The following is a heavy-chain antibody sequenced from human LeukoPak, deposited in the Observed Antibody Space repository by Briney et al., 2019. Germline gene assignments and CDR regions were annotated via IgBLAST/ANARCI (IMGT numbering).Heavy chain of an antibody. D-gene: IGHD5-24*01. CDR3: ARIRDGYNSYFFYGMDV. CDR1: GGTFSSYA. CDR2: IIALFGTA. Sequence: SVKVSCTASGGTFSSYAISWVRQAPGQGLEWMGGIIALFGTANYAQKFQGRLTITADESTSTAYMELSSLRSEDTAVYYCARIRDGYNSYFFYGMDVWGQGTTVTVSS. J-gene: IGHJ6*02. V-gene: IGHV1-69*13.